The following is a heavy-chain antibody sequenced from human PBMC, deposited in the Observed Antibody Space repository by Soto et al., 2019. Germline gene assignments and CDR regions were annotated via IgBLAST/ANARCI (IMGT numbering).Heavy chain of an antibody. CDR1: GFTFSSYA. Sequence: QVQLVESGGGVVQPGRSLRLSCAASGFTFSSYAMHWVRQAPGKGLEWGAVISDDGRNKYYADSVKGRFTISRENSKNTLYLQMNSLRAEDTAVYYCARDPIFGVVIRSHYYYYGMDVWGQGTTVTVSS. CDR2: ISDDGRNK. CDR3: ARDPIFGVVIRSHYYYYGMDV. V-gene: IGHV3-30*04. J-gene: IGHJ6*02. D-gene: IGHD3-3*01.